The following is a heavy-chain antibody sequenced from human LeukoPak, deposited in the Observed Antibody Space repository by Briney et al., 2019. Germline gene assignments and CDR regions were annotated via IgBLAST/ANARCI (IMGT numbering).Heavy chain of an antibody. V-gene: IGHV3-30*02. CDR2: IRYDGSNK. CDR1: GFTFSSYG. J-gene: IGHJ6*03. Sequence: GGSLRLSCAASGFTFSSYGMHWVRQAPGKGLEWVAFIRYDGSNKYYADSVKGRFTISRDNSKNTLYLQMNSLRAEDTAVYYCARVIVGATGDNYYMDVWGKGTTVTVSS. CDR3: ARVIVGATGDNYYMDV. D-gene: IGHD1-26*01.